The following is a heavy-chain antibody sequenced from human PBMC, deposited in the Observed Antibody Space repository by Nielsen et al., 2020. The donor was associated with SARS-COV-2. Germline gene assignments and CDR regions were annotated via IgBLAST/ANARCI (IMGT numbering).Heavy chain of an antibody. CDR1: GFTFSSYA. J-gene: IGHJ3*02. V-gene: IGHV3-23*01. Sequence: GESLKISCAASGFTFSSYAMSWVRQAPGKGLEWVSAISGSGGSTYYADSVKGRFTISRDNSKNTLYLQMNSLRAEDTAVYYCAKSQRLLLWFGELSFGAFDIWGQGTMVTVSS. D-gene: IGHD3-10*01. CDR2: ISGSGGST. CDR3: AKSQRLLLWFGELSFGAFDI.